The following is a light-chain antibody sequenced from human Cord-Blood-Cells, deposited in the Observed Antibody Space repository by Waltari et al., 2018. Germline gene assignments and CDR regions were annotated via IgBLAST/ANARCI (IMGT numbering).Light chain of an antibody. CDR1: SSAVGTYNL. V-gene: IGLV2-23*02. CDR3: CSYAGSITFVV. J-gene: IGLJ2*01. CDR2: EVS. Sequence: QSALTQPASVSGSPGQSITISCTGTSSAVGTYNLVSWYQHHPGKAPKIMIYEVSKRPSGFSNRFSGSKSGNTASLTISGLQAEDEADYYCCSYAGSITFVVFGGGTKVTVL.